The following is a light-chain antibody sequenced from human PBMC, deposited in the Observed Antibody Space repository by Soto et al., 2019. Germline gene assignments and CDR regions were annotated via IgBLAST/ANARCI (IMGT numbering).Light chain of an antibody. CDR2: DAS. J-gene: IGKJ4*01. Sequence: EIVLTQSPATLSLSPGDRATLSCRASQSISSYLAWYQQQPGQAPRLLISDASNRSTGIPARFSSSGSGTDFAITITSLEPEDYACYYCQQRSNWPSTFGGGTTVEIK. CDR3: QQRSNWPST. CDR1: QSISSY. V-gene: IGKV3-11*01.